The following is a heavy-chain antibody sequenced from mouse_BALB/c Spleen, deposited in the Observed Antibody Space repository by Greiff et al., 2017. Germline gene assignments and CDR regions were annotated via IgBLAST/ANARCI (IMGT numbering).Heavy chain of an antibody. CDR1: GFNIKDTY. V-gene: IGHV14-3*02. CDR3: ARQLTGDAMDY. CDR2: IDPANGNT. J-gene: IGHJ4*01. D-gene: IGHD4-1*01. Sequence: EVQLQQSGAELVKPGASVKLSCTASGFNIKDTYMHWVKQRPEQGLEWIGRIDPANGNTKYDPKFQGKATITADKSSNTAYLQLSSLTSEDTAVYYCARQLTGDAMDYWGQGTSVTVSS.